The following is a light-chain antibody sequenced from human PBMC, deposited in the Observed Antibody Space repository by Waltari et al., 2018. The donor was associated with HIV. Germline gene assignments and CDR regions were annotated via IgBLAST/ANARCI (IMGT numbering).Light chain of an antibody. CDR3: QRAVNAPYT. CDR1: QSINTY. V-gene: IGKV1-39*01. CDR2: AAS. Sequence: DIQMTQSPSFLSASVGDRVTITCRASQSINTYLNWYQQKPGKAPKLLSYAASTLPSGVPLTFSGSGSGTDFTLTITSLQSEDFATYYCQRAVNAPYTFGQGTRVGIK. J-gene: IGKJ2*01.